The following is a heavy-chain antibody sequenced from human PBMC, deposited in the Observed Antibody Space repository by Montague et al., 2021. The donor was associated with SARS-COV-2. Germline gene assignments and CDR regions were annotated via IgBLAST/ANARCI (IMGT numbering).Heavy chain of an antibody. Sequence: SLRLSCAISGFIFDDYGMSWVRQAPGKGLEWVSGINWNGDSTGYXVSVKGRFTISRDNAKNSLYLQMNSLRAEDTALYHCARGDGDNRRYFDLWGRGTLVTVSS. CDR1: GFIFDDYG. CDR2: INWNGDST. J-gene: IGHJ2*01. D-gene: IGHD4-17*01. CDR3: ARGDGDNRRYFDL. V-gene: IGHV3-20*01.